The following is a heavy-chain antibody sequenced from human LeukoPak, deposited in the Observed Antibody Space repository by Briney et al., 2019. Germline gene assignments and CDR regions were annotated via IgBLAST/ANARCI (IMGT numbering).Heavy chain of an antibody. Sequence: SETLSLTCAVYGGSFSGYYWSWIRQPPGKGLEWIGEINHSGSTNYNPSLKSRVTISVDTSKNQFSLKLSSVTAADTAVYYCAVKPGYYYDSSGYYNWGQGTLVTVSP. J-gene: IGHJ4*02. D-gene: IGHD3-22*01. CDR3: AVKPGYYYDSSGYYN. CDR1: GGSFSGYY. V-gene: IGHV4-34*01. CDR2: INHSGST.